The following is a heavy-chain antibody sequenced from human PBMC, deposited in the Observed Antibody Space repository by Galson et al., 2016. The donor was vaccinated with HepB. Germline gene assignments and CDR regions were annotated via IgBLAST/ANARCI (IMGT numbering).Heavy chain of an antibody. CDR2: IRGDGIVS. J-gene: IGHJ4*02. CDR1: GFTFNAHW. CDR3: SREMTGSYSD. Sequence: SLRLSCAASGFTFNAHWMNWVRQAPEKGLEWVANIRGDGIVSYYAEAVRGRFTISRDNAKNSLYLQMNGLRVDETAVYYCSREMTGSYSDWGQGTLVTVSS. D-gene: IGHD3-10*01. V-gene: IGHV3-7*01.